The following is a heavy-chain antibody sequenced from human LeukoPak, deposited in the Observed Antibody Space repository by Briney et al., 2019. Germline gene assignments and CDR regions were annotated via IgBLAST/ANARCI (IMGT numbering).Heavy chain of an antibody. Sequence: AAVKVSCKASRYTFPSYDINLVRQATGQGLDWIGWINPNSGNSGYAQKFLGRVTMTRNTSISTAYMELSSLRSEDTAVYYCARQTQVVVAATRSFDYYYYMDVWGKGTTVTVSS. D-gene: IGHD2-15*01. V-gene: IGHV1-8*01. CDR2: INPNSGNS. CDR1: RYTFPSYD. J-gene: IGHJ6*03. CDR3: ARQTQVVVAATRSFDYYYYMDV.